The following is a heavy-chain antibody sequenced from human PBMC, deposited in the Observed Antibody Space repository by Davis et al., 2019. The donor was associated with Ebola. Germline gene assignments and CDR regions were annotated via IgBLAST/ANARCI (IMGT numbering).Heavy chain of an antibody. J-gene: IGHJ6*04. CDR2: INAVNGNT. V-gene: IGHV1-3*01. Sequence: AASVKVSCKASGYTFTSYAMHLVRQAPGQRLEWMGWINAVNGNTKYSQKFQGRVTITRDTSASTAYMELSSLRSEDTAVYYCARGGEQGYSRSYYYGMDVWGKGTTVTVSS. D-gene: IGHD6-13*01. CDR1: GYTFTSYA. CDR3: ARGGEQGYSRSYYYGMDV.